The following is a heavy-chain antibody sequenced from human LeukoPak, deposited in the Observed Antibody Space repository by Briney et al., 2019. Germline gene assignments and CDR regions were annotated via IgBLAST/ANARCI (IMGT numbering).Heavy chain of an antibody. J-gene: IGHJ4*02. D-gene: IGHD5-18*01. CDR2: ISFVGRKK. Sequence: GWSVTLSCAASGCTFISDGRHWVRQAPGKGPDWVAVISFVGRKKYYADAVRGRLTISRDRTKNDLSVQVNDLTTEDTAVYVFAKISPSYSLVSYFDFWGQATLVTVSS. V-gene: IGHV3-30*18. CDR1: GCTFISDG. CDR3: AKISPSYSLVSYFDF.